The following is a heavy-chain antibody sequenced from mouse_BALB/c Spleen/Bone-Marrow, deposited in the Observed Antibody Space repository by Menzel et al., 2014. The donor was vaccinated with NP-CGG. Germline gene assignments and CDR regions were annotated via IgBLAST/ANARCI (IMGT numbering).Heavy chain of an antibody. Sequence: QVQLQQSGAELVRPGASVTLSCKASGYTFTDYEMHWLKQTPVHGLEWIGAIDPETGGTAYNQKFKGRATLTTDKSSSPAFMELSSLTSEDSAVYYCTRLDSSGYGAYWGQGTLVTVSA. J-gene: IGHJ3*01. CDR2: IDPETGGT. V-gene: IGHV1-15*01. D-gene: IGHD3-2*01. CDR1: GYTFTDYE. CDR3: TRLDSSGYGAY.